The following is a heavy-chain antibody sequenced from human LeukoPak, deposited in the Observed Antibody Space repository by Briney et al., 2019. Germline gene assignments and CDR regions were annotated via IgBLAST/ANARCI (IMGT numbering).Heavy chain of an antibody. CDR3: AKDKAEYSSSWYLFQH. CDR1: GFTFDDYA. V-gene: IGHV3-9*01. D-gene: IGHD6-13*01. Sequence: GGSLRLSCAASGFTFDDYAMHWVRQAPGKGLEWVSGISWNSGSIGYADSVKGRFTISRDNAKNPLYLQMNSLRAEDTALYYCAKDKAEYSSSWYLFQHWGQGTLVTVSS. J-gene: IGHJ1*01. CDR2: ISWNSGSI.